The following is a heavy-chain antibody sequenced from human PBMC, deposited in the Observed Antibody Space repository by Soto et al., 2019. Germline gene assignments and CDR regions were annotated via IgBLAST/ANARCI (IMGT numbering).Heavy chain of an antibody. CDR2: ISAYNGNT. Sequence: XSVKVSCKASGYTFTSYGISWVRQAPGQGLEWMGWISAYNGNTNYAQKLQGRVTMTTDTSTSTAYMELRSLRSDDTAVYYCARDQDGTKEFYDSSGTDYWGQGTLVTVSS. D-gene: IGHD3-22*01. V-gene: IGHV1-18*01. CDR1: GYTFTSYG. J-gene: IGHJ4*02. CDR3: ARDQDGTKEFYDSSGTDY.